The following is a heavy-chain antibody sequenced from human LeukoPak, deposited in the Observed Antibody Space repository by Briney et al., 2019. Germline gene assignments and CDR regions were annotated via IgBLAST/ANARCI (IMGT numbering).Heavy chain of an antibody. J-gene: IGHJ4*02. CDR1: GSTFSSYA. CDR2: ISGSGGST. D-gene: IGHD1-26*01. Sequence: GGSLRLSCAASGSTFSSYAMSWVRQAPGKGLEWVSAISGSGGSTYYADSVKGRFTISRDNSKNTLYLQMNSLRAEDTAVYYCAKGTEWELLHYFDYWGQGTLVTVSS. CDR3: AKGTEWELLHYFDY. V-gene: IGHV3-23*01.